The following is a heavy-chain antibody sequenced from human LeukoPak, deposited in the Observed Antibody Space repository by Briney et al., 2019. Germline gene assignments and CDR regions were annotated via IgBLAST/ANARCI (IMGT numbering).Heavy chain of an antibody. CDR1: GFTFSSYS. CDR2: ISYDGSNK. V-gene: IGHV3-30*03. CDR3: ARDARVYECDY. J-gene: IGHJ4*02. D-gene: IGHD2-8*01. Sequence: GGSLRLSCAASGFTFSSYSMNWVRQAPGKGLEWVAVISYDGSNKYYADSVKGRFTISRDNSKNTLYLQMNSLRAEDTAVYYCARDARVYECDYWGQGTLVTVSS.